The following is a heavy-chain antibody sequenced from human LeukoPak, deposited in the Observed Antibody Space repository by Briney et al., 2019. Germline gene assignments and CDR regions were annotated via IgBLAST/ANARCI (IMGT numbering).Heavy chain of an antibody. CDR2: ISSSGSTI. Sequence: PGGSLRLTCAASGFTFSSYEMNWVRQAPGKGLEWVSYISSSGSTIYYADSVKGRFTISRDNAKNSLYLQMNSLRAEDTAVYYCATTERAVVVTVNWGQGTLVTVSS. J-gene: IGHJ4*02. CDR3: ATTERAVVVTVN. V-gene: IGHV3-48*03. D-gene: IGHD2-21*02. CDR1: GFTFSSYE.